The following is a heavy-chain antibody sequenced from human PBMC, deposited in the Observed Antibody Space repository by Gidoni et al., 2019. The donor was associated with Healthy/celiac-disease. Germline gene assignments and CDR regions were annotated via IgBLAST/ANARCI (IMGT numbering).Heavy chain of an antibody. CDR2: ISGSGGST. Sequence: EVQLLASGGGLVQPGGSLRTSCEAPGCTFSNDAMRWLRQAPGKGLESVSAISGSGGSTYDADSVKGRFTISRDNSKNTLYLQMNSLRAEDTAVYYCAKGGVMLWFGELTFDYWGQGTLVTVSS. D-gene: IGHD3-10*01. CDR3: AKGGVMLWFGELTFDY. CDR1: GCTFSNDA. V-gene: IGHV3-23*01. J-gene: IGHJ4*02.